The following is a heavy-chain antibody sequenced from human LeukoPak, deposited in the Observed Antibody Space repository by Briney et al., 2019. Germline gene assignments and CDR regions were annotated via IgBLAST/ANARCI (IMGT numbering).Heavy chain of an antibody. CDR2: ISVSGGGT. V-gene: IGHV3-23*01. Sequence: GGSLRLSCAASGFTFSSYAMSWVRQAPGKGLEWVSSISVSGGGTYYADSVKGRFTISRNNSKNTLYLQMNSLSAEDTAVYYCARRGIVLGAAPVLKYSFDYWGQGTLVTVSS. CDR1: GFTFSSYA. D-gene: IGHD1-26*01. J-gene: IGHJ4*02. CDR3: ARRGIVLGAAPVLKYSFDY.